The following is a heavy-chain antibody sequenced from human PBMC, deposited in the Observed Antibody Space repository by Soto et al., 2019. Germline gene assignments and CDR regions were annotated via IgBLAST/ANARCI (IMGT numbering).Heavy chain of an antibody. CDR1: GFTFSSYS. Sequence: GGSLRLSCAASGFTFSSYSMNWVRQAPGKGLEWVSYISSSSSTIYYADSVKGRFTISRDNAKNSLYLQMNSLRAEDTAVYYCASGPSITIFEVVIPDVLAIRGQGTTVTVSS. CDR2: ISSSSSTI. CDR3: ASGPSITIFEVVIPDVLAI. J-gene: IGHJ3*02. D-gene: IGHD3-3*01. V-gene: IGHV3-48*01.